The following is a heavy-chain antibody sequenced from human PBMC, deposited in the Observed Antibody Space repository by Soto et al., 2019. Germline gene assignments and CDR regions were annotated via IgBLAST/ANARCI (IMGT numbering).Heavy chain of an antibody. V-gene: IGHV3-23*01. Sequence: EVPLLESGGGLVQPGGSLRLSCAASGFTFSSYAMSWVRQAPGKGLEWVSAISGSGGSTYYADAVTGRSTISRDNSKTTLYLQMNSLRAEDTAVYYCAYSSTPFDYWGQGTLVTVSS. CDR3: AYSSTPFDY. CDR2: ISGSGGST. J-gene: IGHJ4*02. D-gene: IGHD6-13*01. CDR1: GFTFSSYA.